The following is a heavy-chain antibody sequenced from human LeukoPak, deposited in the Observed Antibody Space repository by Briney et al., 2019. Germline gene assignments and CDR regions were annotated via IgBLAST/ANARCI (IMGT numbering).Heavy chain of an antibody. D-gene: IGHD3-22*01. Sequence: GGSLRPSCAASGFTFSSYSMNWVRQAPGKGLEWVSSISSSSSYIYYADSVKGRFTISRDNAKNSLYLQMNSLRAEDTAVYYCAREGSGYYYRFDYWGQGTLVTVSS. V-gene: IGHV3-21*01. J-gene: IGHJ4*02. CDR3: AREGSGYYYRFDY. CDR2: ISSSSSYI. CDR1: GFTFSSYS.